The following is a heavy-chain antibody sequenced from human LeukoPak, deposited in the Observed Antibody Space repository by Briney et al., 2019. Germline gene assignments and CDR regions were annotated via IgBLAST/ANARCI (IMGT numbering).Heavy chain of an antibody. Sequence: SETLSLTCTVSGGSISSYYWSWIRQPPGKGLEWIGYNYYGGNTNYNPSLKSRVTISVDTSKNQFSLKLSSVTAADTAVYYCARAVYSSSALDYWGQGTLVTVSS. CDR2: NYYGGNT. D-gene: IGHD6-13*01. V-gene: IGHV4-59*01. J-gene: IGHJ4*02. CDR1: GGSISSYY. CDR3: ARAVYSSSALDY.